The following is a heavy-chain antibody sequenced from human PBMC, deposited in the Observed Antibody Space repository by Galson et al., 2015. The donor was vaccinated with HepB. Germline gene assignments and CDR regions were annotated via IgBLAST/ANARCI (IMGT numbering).Heavy chain of an antibody. CDR1: GFTFSSYA. V-gene: IGHV3-23*01. D-gene: IGHD1-26*01. Sequence: SLRLSCAASGFTFSSYAMSWVRQAPGKGLEWVSAISGSGGSTYYADSVKGRFTISRDNSKNTLYLQMNSLRAEDTAVYYCAKEQWWELRAGGWFDPWGQGTLVTVSS. CDR3: AKEQWWELRAGGWFDP. CDR2: ISGSGGST. J-gene: IGHJ5*02.